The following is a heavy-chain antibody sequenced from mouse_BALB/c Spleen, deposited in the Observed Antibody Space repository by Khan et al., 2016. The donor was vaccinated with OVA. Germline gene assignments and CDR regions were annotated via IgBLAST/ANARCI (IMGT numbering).Heavy chain of an antibody. CDR3: TTTNTAAKGDYYVIDY. J-gene: IGHJ4*01. V-gene: IGHV5-6*01. D-gene: IGHD1-2*01. Sequence: EVELVESGGDLVKPGGSLKLSCAASGFTFSSYGMSWVRQTPDKRLEWVATISSGGHYTYFPDSVRGRFTITRDNAKNTLYLQMSSLKSEDTAMYYCTTTNTAAKGDYYVIDYWGQGTSVTVSS. CDR2: ISSGGHYT. CDR1: GFTFSSYG.